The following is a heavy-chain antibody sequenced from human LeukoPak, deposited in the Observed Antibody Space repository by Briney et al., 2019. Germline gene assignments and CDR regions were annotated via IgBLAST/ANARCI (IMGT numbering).Heavy chain of an antibody. D-gene: IGHD3-22*01. Sequence: SETLSLTCAVSGGSISSSNWWSWVRQPPGKGLEWIGSVYHSGSTYYNPSLKSRVTISGDTSKNQFSLKLSSVTAADTAVYYCARDYYDSSGYYGVVTYYGMDVWGQGTTVTVSS. V-gene: IGHV4-4*02. J-gene: IGHJ6*02. CDR3: ARDYYDSSGYYGVVTYYGMDV. CDR1: GGSISSSNW. CDR2: VYHSGST.